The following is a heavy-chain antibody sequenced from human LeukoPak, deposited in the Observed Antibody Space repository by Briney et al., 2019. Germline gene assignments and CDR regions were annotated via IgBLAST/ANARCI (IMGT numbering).Heavy chain of an antibody. D-gene: IGHD5-18*01. J-gene: IGHJ4*02. CDR1: GFTFSSYA. Sequence: PGGSLRLSCAASGFTFSSYAMSWVRQAPGKGLEWVAFIRYDGSNKYYADSVKGRFTISRDDSKNTLYLQMNSLRAEDTAVYYCAKTPGNRGIQLWSDYWGQGTLVTVSS. CDR2: IRYDGSNK. CDR3: AKTPGNRGIQLWSDY. V-gene: IGHV3-30*02.